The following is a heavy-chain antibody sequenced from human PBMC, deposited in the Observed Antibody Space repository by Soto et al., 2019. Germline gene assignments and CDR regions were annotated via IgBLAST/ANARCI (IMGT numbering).Heavy chain of an antibody. CDR1: GGTFSSYA. V-gene: IGHV1-69*13. J-gene: IGHJ4*02. CDR3: ARVHCGGDCP. D-gene: IGHD2-21*02. CDR2: IFPIFGTA. Sequence: ASVKVSCKASGGTFSSYAISWVRQAPGQGLEWMGGIFPIFGTANYAQKFQGRVTITADESTSTAYMELSSLSFEDTAVYYCARVHCGGDCPWGQGTLVTVSS.